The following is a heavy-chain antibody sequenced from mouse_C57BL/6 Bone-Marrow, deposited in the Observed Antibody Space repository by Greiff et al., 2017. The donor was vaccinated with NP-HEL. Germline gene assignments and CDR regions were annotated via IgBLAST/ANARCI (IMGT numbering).Heavy chain of an antibody. J-gene: IGHJ3*01. CDR3: ARDGLEDY. V-gene: IGHV1-80*01. Sequence: VKLMESGAELVKPGASVKISCKASGYAFSSYWMNWVKQRPGKGLEWIGQIYPGDGATNYNGKFKGKATLTADKSTSTAYMQLSSLTSEDSAVYFCARDGLEDYWGQGTLVTVSA. D-gene: IGHD2-3*01. CDR2: IYPGDGAT. CDR1: GYAFSSYW.